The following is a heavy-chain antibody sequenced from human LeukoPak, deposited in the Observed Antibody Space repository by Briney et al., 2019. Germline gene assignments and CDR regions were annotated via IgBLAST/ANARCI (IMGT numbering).Heavy chain of an antibody. CDR3: ARDFGTAAGLDY. Sequence: PGRSLRLSCAASGFTFSSYGMHWVRQAPGKGLEWVAVISYDGSNKYYADSVKGRFTISRDNSKNTLYLQMNSLRAEDTAVYYCARDFGTAAGLDYWGQGTLVTVSS. J-gene: IGHJ4*02. D-gene: IGHD6-13*01. CDR1: GFTFSSYG. V-gene: IGHV3-30*19. CDR2: ISYDGSNK.